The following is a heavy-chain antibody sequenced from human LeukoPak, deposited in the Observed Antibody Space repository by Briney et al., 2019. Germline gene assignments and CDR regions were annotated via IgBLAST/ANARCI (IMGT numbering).Heavy chain of an antibody. CDR2: ISSSGSTI. Sequence: GGSLRLSCAASGSTFSDYYMSWIRQAPGKGLEWVSYISSSGSTIYYADSVKGRFTISRDNAKNSLYLQMNSLRAEDTAVYYCARENYYGSGSYYSFDPWGQGTLVTVSS. CDR3: ARENYYGSGSYYSFDP. J-gene: IGHJ5*02. V-gene: IGHV3-11*01. CDR1: GSTFSDYY. D-gene: IGHD3-10*01.